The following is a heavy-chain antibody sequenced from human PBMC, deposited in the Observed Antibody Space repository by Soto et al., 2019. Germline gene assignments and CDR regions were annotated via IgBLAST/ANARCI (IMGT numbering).Heavy chain of an antibody. CDR3: ARSKYSGYDWAYYYYMDV. CDR2: IWYDGSNK. J-gene: IGHJ6*03. Sequence: GGSLRLSCAASGFTFSSYGMHWVRQAPGKGLEWVAVIWYDGSNKYYADSVKGRFTISRDNSKNTLYLQMNSLRAEDTAVYYCARSKYSGYDWAYYYYMDVWGKGTTVTVSS. V-gene: IGHV3-33*01. D-gene: IGHD5-12*01. CDR1: GFTFSSYG.